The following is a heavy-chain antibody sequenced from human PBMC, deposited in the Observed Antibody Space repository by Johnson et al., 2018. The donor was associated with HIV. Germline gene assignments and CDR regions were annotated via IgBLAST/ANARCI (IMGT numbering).Heavy chain of an antibody. J-gene: IGHJ3*02. Sequence: VQLVESGGGLVQPGGSLRLSCAASGFTFSSYWMHWVRQAPGKGLVWVSRINSDGSSTSYADSVKGRFTISRDNAKNTLYLQMNSLRAEDTALYYCAKDIRGSLGAFEIWGQGTMVTVSS. CDR3: AKDIRGSLGAFEI. V-gene: IGHV3-74*01. D-gene: IGHD1-26*01. CDR1: GFTFSSYW. CDR2: INSDGSST.